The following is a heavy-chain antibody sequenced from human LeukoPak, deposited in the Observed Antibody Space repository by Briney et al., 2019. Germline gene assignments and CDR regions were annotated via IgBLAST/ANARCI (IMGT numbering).Heavy chain of an antibody. CDR3: ARGPPYSSGWYEGAPFFDY. CDR1: GGSISSYY. Sequence: ASETLSLTCTVSGGSISSYYWSWIRQPPGKGLEWIGYIYYSGSTNYNPSLKSRVTISVDTSKNQFSLELSSVTAADTAVYYCARGPPYSSGWYEGAPFFDYWGQGTLVTVSS. D-gene: IGHD6-13*01. J-gene: IGHJ4*02. CDR2: IYYSGST. V-gene: IGHV4-59*01.